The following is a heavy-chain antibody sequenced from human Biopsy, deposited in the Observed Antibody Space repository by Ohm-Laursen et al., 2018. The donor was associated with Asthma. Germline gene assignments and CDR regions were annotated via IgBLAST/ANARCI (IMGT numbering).Heavy chain of an antibody. CDR3: ARGPNYHGSGRAPIGMDV. CDR2: TTYSTRD. CDR1: GGSVSTCSYY. J-gene: IGHJ6*02. Sequence: SDTLSLTCTVSGGSVSTCSYYWSRIRQPPGKGLEWLGYTTYSTRDNYNPSLKSRVTISVDTSKNQFSLRLNSVTAADAAVYYCARGPNYHGSGRAPIGMDVWGQGTTVTVSS. D-gene: IGHD3-10*01. V-gene: IGHV4-61*01.